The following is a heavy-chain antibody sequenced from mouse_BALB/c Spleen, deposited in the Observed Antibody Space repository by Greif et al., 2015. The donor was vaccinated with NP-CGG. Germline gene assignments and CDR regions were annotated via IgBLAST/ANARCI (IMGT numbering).Heavy chain of an antibody. J-gene: IGHJ4*01. V-gene: IGHV1S56*01. Sequence: VQLQESGAELVKPGASVKLSCKAYGYTFTSYDINWVRQRPEQGLEWIGWIFPGDGSTKYNEKFKGRATLTTDKSSSSADMQISRLRSEDSAVYFCARGGYLPLYAMDYWGQGTSVTVSS. CDR2: IFPGDGST. CDR1: GYTFTSYD. D-gene: IGHD2-1*01. CDR3: ARGGYLPLYAMDY.